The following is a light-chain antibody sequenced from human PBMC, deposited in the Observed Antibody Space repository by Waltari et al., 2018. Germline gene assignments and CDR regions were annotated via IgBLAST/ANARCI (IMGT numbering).Light chain of an antibody. CDR3: QHYNNLPYT. CDR2: DAS. J-gene: IGKJ2*01. CDR1: KDIRKN. V-gene: IGKV1-33*01. Sequence: IQMTQSPSSLSASIGDRVTITCRASKDIRKNLSWFQERPGKAPKLLIYDASNLEAGVPSRFSGTGSGTDFSLTISSLQPEDNATYYCQHYNNLPYTFSRGTKLQIK.